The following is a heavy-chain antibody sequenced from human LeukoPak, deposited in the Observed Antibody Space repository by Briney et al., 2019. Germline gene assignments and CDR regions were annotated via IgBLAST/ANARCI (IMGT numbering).Heavy chain of an antibody. J-gene: IGHJ4*02. Sequence: KSSETLSLTCTVSGYSISSGYYWGWIRQPPGKGLEWIGSIYHSGSTNYNPSLKSRVTISVDTSKSQFSLKLSSVTAADTAVYYCARSLTGYYIGPYYFDFWGQGTLVTVSS. CDR1: GYSISSGYY. V-gene: IGHV4-38-2*02. CDR3: ARSLTGYYIGPYYFDF. D-gene: IGHD3-9*01. CDR2: IYHSGST.